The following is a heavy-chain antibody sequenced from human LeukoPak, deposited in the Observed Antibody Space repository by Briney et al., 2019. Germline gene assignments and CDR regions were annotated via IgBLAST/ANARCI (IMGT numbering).Heavy chain of an antibody. CDR3: AKRRCSSTTCWYYFDY. CDR2: IYSGGST. J-gene: IGHJ4*02. Sequence: GGSLRLSCAASGFTVRNNYMSWVRQAPGKGLEWVSLIYSGGSTYYADSVKGRFTISRDNSKNTLYLQMSSLRAEDTAVYYCAKRRCSSTTCWYYFDYWGLGTLVTVSS. D-gene: IGHD2-2*01. CDR1: GFTVRNNY. V-gene: IGHV3-66*04.